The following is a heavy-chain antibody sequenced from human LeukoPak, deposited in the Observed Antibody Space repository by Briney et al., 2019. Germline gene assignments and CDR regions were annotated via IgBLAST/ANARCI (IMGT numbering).Heavy chain of an antibody. CDR1: GFTFDDYA. CDR2: ISWNSGSI. J-gene: IGHJ4*02. CDR3: AKDISQRQQLFYFDY. D-gene: IGHD6-13*01. Sequence: PGGSLRLSCAASGFTFDDYAMHWVRQAPGKGLEWVSGISWNSGSIGYADSVKGRFTISRDNAKNSLYLQVNSLRAEDTALYYCAKDISQRQQLFYFDYWGQGTLVTVPS. V-gene: IGHV3-9*01.